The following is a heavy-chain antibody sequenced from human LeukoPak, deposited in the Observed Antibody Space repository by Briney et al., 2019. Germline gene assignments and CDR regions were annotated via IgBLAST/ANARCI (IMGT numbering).Heavy chain of an antibody. CDR2: IIPIFGTA. J-gene: IGHJ1*01. Sequence: ASVKVSCKASGGTFSSYAISWVRQAPGQGLERMGRIIPIFGTANYAQKFQGRVTITTDESTSTAYMELSSLRSEDTAVYYCARGYCSGGSCYSGYFQHWGQGTLVTVSS. D-gene: IGHD2-15*01. CDR1: GGTFSSYA. CDR3: ARGYCSGGSCYSGYFQH. V-gene: IGHV1-69*05.